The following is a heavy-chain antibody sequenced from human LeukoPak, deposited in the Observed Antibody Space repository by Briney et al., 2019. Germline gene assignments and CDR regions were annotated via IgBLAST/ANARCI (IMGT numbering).Heavy chain of an antibody. J-gene: IGHJ4*02. CDR3: ARDAAPRGFDY. CDR2: VFYTGST. D-gene: IGHD3-16*01. CDR1: GGSIRSSDFY. V-gene: IGHV4-39*02. Sequence: SETLSLTCTVSGGSIRSSDFYWGWIRQPPGKGLEWIGSVFYTGSTYPNPPLKNRLTMSVDTSKNQFSLKLSSVTAADTAVYYCARDAAPRGFDYWGQGTLVTVSS.